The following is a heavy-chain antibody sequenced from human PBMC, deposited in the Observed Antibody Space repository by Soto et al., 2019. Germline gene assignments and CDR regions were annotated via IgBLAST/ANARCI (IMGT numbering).Heavy chain of an antibody. J-gene: IGHJ6*02. CDR2: IYYSGST. CDR3: ARLDSSGSYYYGMDV. D-gene: IGHD3-22*01. V-gene: IGHV4-31*03. CDR1: GGSISSGGYY. Sequence: SETLSLTCTVSGGSISSGGYYWSWIRQHPGKGLEWIGYIYYSGSTYYNPSLKSRVTISVDTSKNQFSLKLSSVTAADTAVYYCARLDSSGSYYYGMDVWGQGTTVTVS.